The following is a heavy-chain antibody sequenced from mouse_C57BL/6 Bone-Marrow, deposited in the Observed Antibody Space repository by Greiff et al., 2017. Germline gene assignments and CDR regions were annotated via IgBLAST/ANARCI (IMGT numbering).Heavy chain of an antibody. D-gene: IGHD1-1*01. CDR3: ATTGYAMDY. Sequence: EVMLVESGGGLVQPGGSLKLSCAASGFTFSDYYMYWVRQTPEKRLEWVAYISNGGGSTYYPDTVKGRFTISRDNAKNTLYLQMSRLKSEDTAMYYCATTGYAMDYWGQETSVTVSS. CDR1: GFTFSDYY. CDR2: ISNGGGST. V-gene: IGHV5-12*01. J-gene: IGHJ4*01.